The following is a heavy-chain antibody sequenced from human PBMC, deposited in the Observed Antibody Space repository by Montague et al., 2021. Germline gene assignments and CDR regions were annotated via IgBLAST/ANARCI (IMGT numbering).Heavy chain of an antibody. J-gene: IGHJ3*02. V-gene: IGHV4-39*01. D-gene: IGHD2-21*02. CDR2: IYYSGST. Sequence: SETLSLTCTVSGGFISSTSYYWGWIRQPPGTGLEWIGSIYYSGSTYYNPSLKSRVTISADTSKNQFSLRLRSVTAADTAVYYCARRMGFVVVTEHDAFDIWGQGTMVTVSS. CDR3: ARRMGFVVVTEHDAFDI. CDR1: GGFISSTSYY.